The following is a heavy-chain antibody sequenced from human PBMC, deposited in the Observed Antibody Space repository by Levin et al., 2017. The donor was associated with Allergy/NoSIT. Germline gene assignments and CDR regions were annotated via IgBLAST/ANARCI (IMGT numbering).Heavy chain of an antibody. CDR1: GFTFRNYY. D-gene: IGHD2-15*01. J-gene: IGHJ3*02. Sequence: GESLKISCAASGFTFRNYYMSWVRQIPGKGLEWVSFISTSSSYTTYADSVQGRFTISRDNTENSLYLQMNSLRAEDTAVYYCARDRYCSGRACSREADAFDIWGQGTLVTVSS. CDR2: ISTSSSYT. V-gene: IGHV3-11*05. CDR3: ARDRYCSGRACSREADAFDI.